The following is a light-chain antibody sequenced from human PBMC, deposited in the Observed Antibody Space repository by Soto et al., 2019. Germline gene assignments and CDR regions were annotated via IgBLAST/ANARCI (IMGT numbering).Light chain of an antibody. CDR3: QQYNNWPPWT. CDR1: QTVSSN. J-gene: IGKJ1*01. V-gene: IGKV3-15*01. CDR2: GAS. Sequence: TQSPGTLSLSPGESATLSCRASQTVSSNLAWYQQKPGQAPRLFIYGASTRATGIPARFSGSGSGTEFTLTISSLQSEDFAVYYCQQYNNWPPWTFGQGTKVDIK.